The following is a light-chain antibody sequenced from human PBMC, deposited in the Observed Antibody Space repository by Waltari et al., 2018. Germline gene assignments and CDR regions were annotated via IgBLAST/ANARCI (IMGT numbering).Light chain of an antibody. CDR1: SSNIGRNP. V-gene: IGLV1-44*01. Sequence: QSVLTQPPSASGTPGHRVTISCSGTSSNIGRNPVTWYQQLPGTAPKLLIYSNDQRPSGVPDRFSGSKSGTSASLAISGLQSEDEADYYCAAWDDSLDGHVVFGGGTKVTVL. J-gene: IGLJ2*01. CDR2: SND. CDR3: AAWDDSLDGHVV.